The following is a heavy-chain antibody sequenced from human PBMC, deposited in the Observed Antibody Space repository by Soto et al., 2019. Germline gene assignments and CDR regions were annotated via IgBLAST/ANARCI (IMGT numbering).Heavy chain of an antibody. CDR3: ARADTAMVKNAFDI. CDR2: IIPIFGTA. V-gene: IGHV1-69*06. J-gene: IGHJ3*02. CDR1: GCTFSSYA. D-gene: IGHD5-18*01. Sequence: SVKVSCKASGCTFSSYAISCVRQAPGQVLEWMGGIIPIFGTANYAQKFQGRVTITADKSTSTAYMELSSLRSEDTAVYYCARADTAMVKNAFDIWGQGTMVTVSS.